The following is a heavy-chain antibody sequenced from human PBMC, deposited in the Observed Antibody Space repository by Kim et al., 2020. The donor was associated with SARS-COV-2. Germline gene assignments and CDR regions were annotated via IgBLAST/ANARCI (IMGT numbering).Heavy chain of an antibody. D-gene: IGHD4-17*01. V-gene: IGHV3-33*01. CDR2: IWYDGSNK. Sequence: GGSLRLSCAASGFTFSSYGMHWVRQAPGKGLEWVAVIWYDGSNKYYADSVKGRFTISRDNSKNTLYLQMNSLRAEDTAVYYCARDYSTVTTYYYCYGMDVWGQGTTVTVSS. J-gene: IGHJ6*02. CDR3: ARDYSTVTTYYYCYGMDV. CDR1: GFTFSSYG.